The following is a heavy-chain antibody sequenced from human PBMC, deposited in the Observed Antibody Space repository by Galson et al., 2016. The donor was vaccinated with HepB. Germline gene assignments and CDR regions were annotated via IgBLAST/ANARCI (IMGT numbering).Heavy chain of an antibody. V-gene: IGHV1-18*01. J-gene: IGHJ5*02. Sequence: SVKVSCKASGYMFTNYGVAWVRHAPGQGLEWIGWISAHNGNTVAAQKFRGRVNMTIDTSTTTAYMSLSSLTSDDTAVYFCARAPGIEVSGVFHPWGQGTALTVSS. D-gene: IGHD6-19*01. CDR2: ISAHNGNT. CDR3: ARAPGIEVSGVFHP. CDR1: GYMFTNYG.